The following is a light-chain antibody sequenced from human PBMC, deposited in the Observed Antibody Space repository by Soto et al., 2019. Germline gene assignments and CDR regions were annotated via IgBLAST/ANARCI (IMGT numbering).Light chain of an antibody. CDR3: QKYNSAPWT. CDR1: QGISNY. Sequence: DIQMTQSPFSLSASVGDRVTITCRASQGISNYLVWYQQKPGKVPKLLIYAASTLQSGVPSRFSGSGSGTDFTLTISSLQPEDVGTYYCQKYNSAPWTFGQGTRLEIK. V-gene: IGKV1-27*01. J-gene: IGKJ5*01. CDR2: AAS.